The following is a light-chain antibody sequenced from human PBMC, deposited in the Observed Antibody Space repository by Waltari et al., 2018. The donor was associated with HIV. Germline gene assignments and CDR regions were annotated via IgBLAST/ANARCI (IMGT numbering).Light chain of an antibody. CDR3: CSYTSSNTYD. V-gene: IGLV2-14*03. J-gene: IGLJ1*01. CDR2: EVT. CDR1: SGHVGGYNF. Sequence: QSALTQPASVSGSPGPSLTISCPGSSGHVGGYNFASWYQQHPGKAPKLIIYEVTYRPSGVSDRFSGSKSGNTASLTISGLQAEDEADYYCCSYTSSNTYDFGTGTTVTVL.